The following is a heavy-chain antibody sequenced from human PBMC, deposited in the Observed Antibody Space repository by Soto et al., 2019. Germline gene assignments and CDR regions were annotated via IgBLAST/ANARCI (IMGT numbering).Heavy chain of an antibody. D-gene: IGHD3-3*01. CDR1: GFTFSSYA. CDR2: ISSNGGST. V-gene: IGHV3-64*01. Sequence: EVQLVESGGGLVQPGGSLRLSCAASGFTFSSYAMHWVRQAPGKGLEYVSAISSNGGSTYYANSVKGRFTISRDNSKNTLYLQMGSLRAEDMAVYYCARAGAIRTIFWSGPRGSEWYFDLWGRGTLVTVSS. CDR3: ARAGAIRTIFWSGPRGSEWYFDL. J-gene: IGHJ2*01.